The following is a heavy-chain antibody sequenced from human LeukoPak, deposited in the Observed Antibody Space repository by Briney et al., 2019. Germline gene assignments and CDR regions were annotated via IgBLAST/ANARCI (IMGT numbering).Heavy chain of an antibody. CDR3: ARDEIGIATAGLDY. CDR2: ISAYNGNT. D-gene: IGHD6-13*01. V-gene: IGHV1-18*01. J-gene: IGHJ4*02. CDR1: GYTFTSYG. Sequence: WASVKVSCKASGYTFTSYGISWVRQAPGQGLEWMGWISAYNGNTNYAQKLQGRVTMTTDTSTSTAYMELRSLRSDDTAVYYCARDEIGIATAGLDYWGQGTLVTVSS.